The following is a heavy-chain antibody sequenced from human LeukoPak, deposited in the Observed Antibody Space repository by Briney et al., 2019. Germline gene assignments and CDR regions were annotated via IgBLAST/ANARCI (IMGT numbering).Heavy chain of an antibody. Sequence: GGSLRLSCAASGFTFSSYGMHWVRQAPGKGLEWVAVISYDGSNKYYADSVKGRFTISRDNSKNTLYLQVNSLRAEDTAVYYCAKDRYYGSGSPFDYWGQGTLVTVSS. CDR3: AKDRYYGSGSPFDY. CDR2: ISYDGSNK. V-gene: IGHV3-30*18. CDR1: GFTFSSYG. D-gene: IGHD3-10*01. J-gene: IGHJ4*02.